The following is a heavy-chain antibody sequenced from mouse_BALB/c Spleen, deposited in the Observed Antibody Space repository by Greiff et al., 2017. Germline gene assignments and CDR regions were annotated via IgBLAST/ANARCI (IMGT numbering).Heavy chain of an antibody. CDR2: IDPANGNT. Sequence: VQLQQSGAELVKPGASVKLSCTASGFNIKDTYMHWVKQSPEQGLEWIGRIDPANGNTKYDPKFQGKATITADTSSNTAYLQLSSLTSEDTAVYYCALITTVVAPYAMDYWGQGTSVTVSS. V-gene: IGHV14-3*02. J-gene: IGHJ4*01. CDR3: ALITTVVAPYAMDY. CDR1: GFNIKDTY. D-gene: IGHD1-1*01.